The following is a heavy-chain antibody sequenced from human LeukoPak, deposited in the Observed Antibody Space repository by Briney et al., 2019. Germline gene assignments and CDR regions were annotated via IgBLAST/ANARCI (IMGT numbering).Heavy chain of an antibody. V-gene: IGHV4-31*03. CDR3: ARTQFVVVPAAMSVYFDY. CDR2: IYYSGST. J-gene: IGHJ4*02. D-gene: IGHD2-2*01. CDR1: GGSISSGGYY. Sequence: SETLSLTCTVSGGSISSGGYYWSWIRQHPGKGLEWIGYIYYSGSTYYNPSLKSRVTISVDTSGNQFSLKLSSVTAADTAVYYCARTQFVVVPAAMSVYFDYWGQGTLVTVSS.